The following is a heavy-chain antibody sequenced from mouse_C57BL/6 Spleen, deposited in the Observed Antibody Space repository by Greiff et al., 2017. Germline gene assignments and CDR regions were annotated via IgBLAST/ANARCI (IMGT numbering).Heavy chain of an antibody. D-gene: IGHD4-1*01. V-gene: IGHV1-82*01. CDR1: GYAFSSSW. Sequence: QVQLKESGPELVKPGASVKISCKASGYAFSSSWMNWVKQRPGKGLEWIGRIYPGDGDTNYNGKFKGKATLTADKSSSTAYMQLSSLTSEDSAVYFCARGPNWDGNFDYWGQGTTLTVSS. CDR3: ARGPNWDGNFDY. CDR2: IYPGDGDT. J-gene: IGHJ2*01.